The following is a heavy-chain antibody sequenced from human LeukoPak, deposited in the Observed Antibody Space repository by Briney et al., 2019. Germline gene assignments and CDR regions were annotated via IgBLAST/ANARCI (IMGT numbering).Heavy chain of an antibody. CDR3: TTQLWFGELLLFDY. CDR2: IKSKTDGGTT. CDR1: GFTFSNTW. V-gene: IGHV3-15*01. D-gene: IGHD3-10*01. Sequence: SGGSLRLSCAASGFTFSNTWMSWVRQAPGKGLEWVGRIKSKTDGGTTDYAAPVKGRFTISRDDSKNTLYLQMNSLKTEDTAAYYCTTQLWFGELLLFDYWGQGTLVTVSS. J-gene: IGHJ4*02.